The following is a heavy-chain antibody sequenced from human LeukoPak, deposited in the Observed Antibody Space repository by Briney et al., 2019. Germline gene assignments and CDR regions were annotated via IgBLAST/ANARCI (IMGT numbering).Heavy chain of an antibody. CDR2: INHNGNVN. V-gene: IGHV3-7*03. J-gene: IGHJ6*02. CDR1: GFTFSSYW. CDR3: ARGGGLDV. Sequence: GGSLRLSCATSGFTFSSYWMNWARQAPGKGLEWVASINHNGNVNYYVDSVKGRFTISRDNAKNSLYLQMSNLRAEDTGVYFCARGGGLDVWGQGATVTVSS. D-gene: IGHD3-16*01.